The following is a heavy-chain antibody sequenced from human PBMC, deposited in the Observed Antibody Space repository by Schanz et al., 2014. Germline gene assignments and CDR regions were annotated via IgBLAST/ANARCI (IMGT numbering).Heavy chain of an antibody. D-gene: IGHD4-17*01. Sequence: QVQLQESGPGLVKPSETLSLTCNVSGDSIRSYYWSWIRQPPGKGLEWIGYIYHSGSTYYNPSLKSRVPRSVDRSKNQFSLSLNSVTAADTAVYYCARSPGDFPGWFDSWGQGTLVTVSS. J-gene: IGHJ5*01. CDR3: ARSPGDFPGWFDS. CDR2: IYHSGST. V-gene: IGHV4-59*12. CDR1: GDSIRSYY.